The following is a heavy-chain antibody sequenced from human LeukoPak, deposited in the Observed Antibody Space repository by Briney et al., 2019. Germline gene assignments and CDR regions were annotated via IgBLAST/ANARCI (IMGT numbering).Heavy chain of an antibody. V-gene: IGHV3-74*01. D-gene: IGHD5-18*01. CDR3: ARVRWDTVMGFDY. CDR2: INSDGSST. Sequence: PGGSLRLSCAASGFTSSNYWMYWVRQAPGKGLVWVSHINSDGSSTTYADSVKGQFTISRDNAKNTLYLQMNSLRAEDTAVYYCARVRWDTVMGFDYWGQGTLVTVSS. CDR1: GFTSSNYW. J-gene: IGHJ4*02.